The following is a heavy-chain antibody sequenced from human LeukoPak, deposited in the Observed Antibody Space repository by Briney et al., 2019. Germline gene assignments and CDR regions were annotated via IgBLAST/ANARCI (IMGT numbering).Heavy chain of an antibody. V-gene: IGHV6-1*01. CDR3: ARGSWYNRHYFDY. D-gene: IGHD6-13*01. J-gene: IGHJ4*02. CDR1: GDSVSSNSAA. CDR2: TYYRSKWYN. Sequence: SQTLSLTCAISGDSVSSNSAAWNCISQSPSRGLEWLGRTYYRSKWYNDYAVFVKSRITINPDTSKNQFSLQLNSVTPEDTAVYYCARGSWYNRHYFDYWGQGTLVTVSS.